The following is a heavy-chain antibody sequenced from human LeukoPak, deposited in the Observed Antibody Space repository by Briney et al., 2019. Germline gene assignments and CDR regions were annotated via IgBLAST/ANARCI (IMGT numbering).Heavy chain of an antibody. CDR2: ISTYNGDT. J-gene: IGHJ4*02. V-gene: IGHV1-18*01. CDR3: ARGSSYGFSMGY. D-gene: IGHD3-16*01. Sequence: ASVKVSCKASGYTFTSYGINWVRQAPGQGLEWMGWISTYNGDTNYAQKLQGRVTMTTDTSTRTAYMELRRLRSDDTAVYYCARGSSYGFSMGYWGQGTLVTVSS. CDR1: GYTFTSYG.